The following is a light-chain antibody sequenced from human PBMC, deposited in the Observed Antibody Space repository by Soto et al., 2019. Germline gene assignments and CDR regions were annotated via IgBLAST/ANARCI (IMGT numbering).Light chain of an antibody. CDR2: GAS. Sequence: EIVMTQSPATLSVSPGERDTLSCRASQSVSINLAWYHQKPGQAPRLLIYGASTRATGIPARFSGSGSGTEFTLTISSLQSEDFAFYYCQQYNNWPPLTFGGGTKVEIK. V-gene: IGKV3-15*01. CDR3: QQYNNWPPLT. CDR1: QSVSIN. J-gene: IGKJ4*01.